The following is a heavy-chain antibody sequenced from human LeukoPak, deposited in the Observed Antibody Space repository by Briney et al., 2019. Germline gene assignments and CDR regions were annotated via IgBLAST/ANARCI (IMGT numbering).Heavy chain of an antibody. V-gene: IGHV1-2*02. CDR2: INPNSGGT. J-gene: IGHJ4*02. D-gene: IGHD2-8*01. CDR1: GYTFTSYG. CDR3: ARVVILGYCTNGVCSPYYFDY. Sequence: GASVKVSCKASGYTFTSYGISWVRQAPGQGLEWMGWINPNSGGTNHAQKFQGRVTMTRDTSISTAYMELSRLRSDDTAVYYCARVVILGYCTNGVCSPYYFDYWGQGTLVTVSS.